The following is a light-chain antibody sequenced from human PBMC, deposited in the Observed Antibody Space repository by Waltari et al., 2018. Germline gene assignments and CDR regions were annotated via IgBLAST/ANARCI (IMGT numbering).Light chain of an antibody. Sequence: SELTQDPAVSVALGQTVRITCQGDSLRSYYASWYQQKPGQAPVLVIYGKNNRPSGIPDRFSGSSSGNTASLTITGAQAEDEADYYCNSRDSSGNHLVFGGGTKLTIL. CDR3: NSRDSSGNHLV. CDR1: SLRSYY. CDR2: GKN. J-gene: IGLJ2*01. V-gene: IGLV3-19*01.